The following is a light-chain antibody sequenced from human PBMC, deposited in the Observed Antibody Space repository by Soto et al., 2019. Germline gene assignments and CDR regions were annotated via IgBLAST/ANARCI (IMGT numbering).Light chain of an antibody. CDR3: QHYGGSFI. CDR1: QSINSKS. CDR2: NTS. J-gene: IGKJ3*01. Sequence: EIVLTQAPVTLSLSPGEGATVSCRVSQSINSKSLVWYQRKFGQAPRLLIYNTSSRATGIPDRFSGSGSGTDLTLSISRLEPEDVAVYYCQHYGGSFIFGPGTKVDFK. V-gene: IGKV3-20*01.